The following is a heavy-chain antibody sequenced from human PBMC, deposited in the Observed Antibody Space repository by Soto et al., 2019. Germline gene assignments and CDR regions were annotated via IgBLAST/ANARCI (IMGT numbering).Heavy chain of an antibody. V-gene: IGHV3-23*01. D-gene: IGHD3-3*01. J-gene: IGHJ6*03. CDR2: ISGSGGST. CDR3: AKGRFLEWLLYRKNSYYYYMDV. Sequence: PGGSLRVSCAASGFTFSSYARSWVRQAPGKGLEWVSAISGSGGSTYYADSVKGRFTISRDNSKNTLYLQMNSLRAEDTAVYYCAKGRFLEWLLYRKNSYYYYMDVWGKGTTVTVSS. CDR1: GFTFSSYA.